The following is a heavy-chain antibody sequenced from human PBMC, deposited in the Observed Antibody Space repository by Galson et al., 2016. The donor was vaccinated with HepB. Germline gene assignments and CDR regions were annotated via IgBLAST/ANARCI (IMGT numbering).Heavy chain of an antibody. CDR1: GFTFSVYW. J-gene: IGHJ4*02. CDR3: ARVSDLAGSGTYDY. D-gene: IGHD3-10*01. Sequence: SLRLSCAASGFTFSVYWMTWVRQAPGKGLEWVANIKPDGSETYCVDSVKGRFTFSRDNAKNSLFLQMSSLRVDDTAVYHCARVSDLAGSGTYDYWGQGSLVTVSS. CDR2: IKPDGSET. V-gene: IGHV3-7*01.